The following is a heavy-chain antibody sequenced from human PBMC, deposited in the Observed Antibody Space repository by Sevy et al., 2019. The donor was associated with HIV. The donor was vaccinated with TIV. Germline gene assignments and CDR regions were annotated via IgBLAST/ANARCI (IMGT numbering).Heavy chain of an antibody. Sequence: SETLSLTCTVSGVSITTDDLYWTWIRQPAGKGLEWIGRISGSGTINYNPSLERRLTMSVDTSKNQFSLTLTSVTAADTAVYFCVKEHFNCLLPSWYFDLWGRRTLVTDSS. J-gene: IGHJ2*01. D-gene: IGHD3-9*01. CDR2: ISGSGTI. CDR1: GVSITTDDLY. CDR3: VKEHFNCLLPSWYFDL. V-gene: IGHV4-61*02.